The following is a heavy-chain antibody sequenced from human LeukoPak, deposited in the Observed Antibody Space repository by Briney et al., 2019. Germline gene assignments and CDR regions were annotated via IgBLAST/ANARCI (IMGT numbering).Heavy chain of an antibody. J-gene: IGHJ5*02. Sequence: GGPLRLSCAASGFNLTDYWMSWVRQAPGKGLEWVSYISSSGSTIYYADSVKGRFTISRDNAKNSLYLQMNSLRAEDTAVYYCARLSSGAFDPWGQGTLVTVSS. CDR2: ISSSGSTI. D-gene: IGHD6-19*01. CDR1: GFNLTDYW. CDR3: ARLSSGAFDP. V-gene: IGHV3-11*04.